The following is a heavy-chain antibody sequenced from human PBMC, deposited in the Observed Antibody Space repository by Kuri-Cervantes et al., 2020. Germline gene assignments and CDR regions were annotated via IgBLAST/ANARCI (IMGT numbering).Heavy chain of an antibody. CDR1: GDTFTSYD. Sequence: ATVKVSCKASGDTFTSYDINWVRQATGQGLEWMGWMNPNRGNTGYAQKFQGRVTMTRNTSISTAYMELSSLRSEDTAVYYCARGGYSYGQGSQDFRFDYWGQGTLVTVSS. J-gene: IGHJ4*02. CDR3: ARGGYSYGQGSQDFRFDY. V-gene: IGHV1-8*01. CDR2: MNPNRGNT. D-gene: IGHD5-18*01.